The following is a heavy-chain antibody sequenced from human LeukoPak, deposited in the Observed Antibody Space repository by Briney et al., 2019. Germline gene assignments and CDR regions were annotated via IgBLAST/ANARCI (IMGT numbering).Heavy chain of an antibody. V-gene: IGHV3-30-3*01. J-gene: IGHJ3*02. CDR2: ISYDGSNK. D-gene: IGHD3-16*01. Sequence: PGGSLRLSCSASGFTFSRYAMHWVRQAPGKGLEWVAVISYDGSNKYYADSVKGRFTISRDNSKNTLYLQMNSLRAEDTAVYYCARQSGGILRAFDIWGQGTMVTVSS. CDR1: GFTFSRYA. CDR3: ARQSGGILRAFDI.